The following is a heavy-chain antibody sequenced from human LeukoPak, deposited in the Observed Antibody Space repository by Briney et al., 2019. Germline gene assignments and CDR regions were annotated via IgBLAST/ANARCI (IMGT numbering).Heavy chain of an antibody. CDR2: ISSSSSAI. J-gene: IGHJ4*02. CDR3: ARVGIAVAQFFDY. CDR1: GFSFSGYS. D-gene: IGHD6-19*01. Sequence: GGSLRLSCVASGFSFSGYSMNWVRQAPGKGLEWVSYISSSSSAIYYADSVKGRFTISRDNAKNSLYLQMNSLRDEDTAVYYCARVGIAVAQFFDYWGQGTLVTVSS. V-gene: IGHV3-48*02.